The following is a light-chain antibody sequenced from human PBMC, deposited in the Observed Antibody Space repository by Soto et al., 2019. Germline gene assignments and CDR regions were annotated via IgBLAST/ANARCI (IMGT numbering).Light chain of an antibody. CDR3: QQRSNWPPIT. J-gene: IGKJ5*01. V-gene: IGKV3-11*01. Sequence: EIVLTQSPATLSLSPGERATLSFMASQSVNTFLAWYQHKPGQAPRLLIYDASNRATGIPARFSGSGSGTDFTLTISSLEPEDFAVYYCQQRSNWPPITFGQGTRLEIK. CDR2: DAS. CDR1: QSVNTF.